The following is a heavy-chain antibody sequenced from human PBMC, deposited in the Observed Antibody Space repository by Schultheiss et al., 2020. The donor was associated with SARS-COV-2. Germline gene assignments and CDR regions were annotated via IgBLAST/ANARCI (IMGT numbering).Heavy chain of an antibody. CDR1: GFTFSSYA. Sequence: GGSLRLSCAASGFTFSSYAMHWVRQAPGKGLEYVSAISSNGGSTYYADSVKGRFTISRDNSKNTLYLQMNSLRAEDTAVYYCVKGLHLYSYYGLDVWGQGTTVTVSS. CDR2: ISSNGGST. CDR3: VKGLHLYSYYGLDV. V-gene: IGHV3-64D*06. J-gene: IGHJ6*02.